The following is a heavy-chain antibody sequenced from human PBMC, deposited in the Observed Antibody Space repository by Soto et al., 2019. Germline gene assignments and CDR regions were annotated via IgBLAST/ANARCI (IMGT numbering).Heavy chain of an antibody. CDR1: GYTFTSYA. D-gene: IGHD6-19*01. CDR2: INAGNGNT. CDR3: ASSSSGWYYYYYGMDV. V-gene: IGHV1-3*01. Sequence: ASVKVSCKASGYTFTSYAMHWVRQAPGQRLEWMGWINAGNGNTKYSQKFQGRVTITRDTSASTAYMELSSLRAEDTAVYYCASSSSGWYYYYYGMDVWGQGTTVTVSS. J-gene: IGHJ6*02.